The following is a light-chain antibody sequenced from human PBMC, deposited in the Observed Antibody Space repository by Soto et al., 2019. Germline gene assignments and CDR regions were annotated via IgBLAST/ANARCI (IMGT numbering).Light chain of an antibody. CDR2: EVT. Sequence: QSALTQPASVSGSPGQSITISCTGTSSDIGSYDLVSWYQRHPGTAPKLIIYEVTKRPLGVSTRFSGSKSGNTASLTISGLQAVDEADYYCCSFADFTYVFGTGTKVTVL. CDR3: CSFADFTYV. V-gene: IGLV2-23*02. J-gene: IGLJ1*01. CDR1: SSDIGSYDL.